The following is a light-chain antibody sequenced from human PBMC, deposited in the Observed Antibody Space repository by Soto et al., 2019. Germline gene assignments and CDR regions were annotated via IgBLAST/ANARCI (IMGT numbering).Light chain of an antibody. J-gene: IGKJ1*01. V-gene: IGKV3-20*01. CDR3: QQYGSSPRT. Sequence: EIVLTQSPGTLSLSPGQRATLSCRASQSVSSSYLAGYQQKPGQAPRLLIYGASRRATGIPDRFSGSGSGTDFTLTISILEPEDFAVYYCQQYGSSPRTFGQGTKVEIK. CDR2: GAS. CDR1: QSVSSSY.